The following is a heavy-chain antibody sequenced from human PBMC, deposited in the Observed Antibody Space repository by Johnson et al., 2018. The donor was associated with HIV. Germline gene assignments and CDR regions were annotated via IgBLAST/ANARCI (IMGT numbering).Heavy chain of an antibody. CDR2: ISYDGSNK. J-gene: IGHJ3*02. D-gene: IGHD4-17*01. CDR3: AKDLGAYGDYLGIDGFDI. CDR1: GFTFSSYA. V-gene: IGHV3-30-3*01. Sequence: QVQLVESGGGVVQPGRSLRLSCAASGFTFSSYAMHWVRQAPGKGLEWVAVISYDGSNKYYADSVKGRFTISRDNSKNTLFLQMNSLRAEDTAVYYCAKDLGAYGDYLGIDGFDIWGQGTMVTVSS.